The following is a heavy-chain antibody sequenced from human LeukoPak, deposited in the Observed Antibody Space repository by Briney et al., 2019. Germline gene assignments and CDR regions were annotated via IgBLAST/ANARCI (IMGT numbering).Heavy chain of an antibody. Sequence: GASVKVSCKASGGTFSSYAISWVRQAPGQGLEWMGGIIPIFGTANYAQKFQGRVTITADESTSTAYMELSSLRSEDTAVYYCARRGGYYSNYPVDFWGQGTLVTVSS. J-gene: IGHJ4*02. D-gene: IGHD4-11*01. CDR1: GGTFSSYA. CDR3: ARRGGYYSNYPVDF. CDR2: IIPIFGTA. V-gene: IGHV1-69*13.